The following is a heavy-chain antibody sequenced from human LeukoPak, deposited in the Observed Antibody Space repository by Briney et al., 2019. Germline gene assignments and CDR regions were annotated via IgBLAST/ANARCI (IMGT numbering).Heavy chain of an antibody. CDR1: GFTFSSYA. V-gene: IGHV3-30*04. J-gene: IGHJ4*02. CDR2: ISYDGSNK. Sequence: GGSLRLSCAASGFTFSSYAMHWVRQAPGKGLEWVAVISYDGSNKYYADSVKGRFTISRDNSKNTLYLQMNSLRAEDRAVYYCASGYDILTGYIYWGQGALVTVSS. CDR3: ASGYDILTGYIY. D-gene: IGHD3-9*01.